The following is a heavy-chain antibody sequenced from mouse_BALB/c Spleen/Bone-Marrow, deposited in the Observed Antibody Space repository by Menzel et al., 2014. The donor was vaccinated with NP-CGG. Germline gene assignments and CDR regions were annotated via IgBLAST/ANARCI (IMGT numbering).Heavy chain of an antibody. CDR2: IYWDDDK. J-gene: IGHJ3*01. V-gene: IGHV8-12*01. CDR1: GFSLSTSGMG. CDR3: ARNDYDAWFAY. Sequence: QVQLKDSGPGILQPSQTLSLTCSFSGFSLSTSGMGVSWIRQPSGKGLEWLAHIYWDDDKRYNPSLKSRLTISRDTSRNQVFLKITSVDTADTATYYCARNDYDAWFAYWGQGTLVTVSA. D-gene: IGHD2-4*01.